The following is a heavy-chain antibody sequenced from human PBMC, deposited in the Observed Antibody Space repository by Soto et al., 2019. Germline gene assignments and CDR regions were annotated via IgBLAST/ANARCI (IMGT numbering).Heavy chain of an antibody. CDR2: IIPIFGTA. CDR3: ATTSVQLERRPYYYYYGMDV. D-gene: IGHD1-1*01. Sequence: QVQLVQSGAEVKKPESSVKVSCKASGGTFSSYAISWVRQAPGQGLEWMGGIIPIFGTANYAQKFQGRVTITADKSTSTAYMELSSLRSEDTAVYYCATTSVQLERRPYYYYYGMDVWGQGTTVTVSS. J-gene: IGHJ6*02. V-gene: IGHV1-69*06. CDR1: GGTFSSYA.